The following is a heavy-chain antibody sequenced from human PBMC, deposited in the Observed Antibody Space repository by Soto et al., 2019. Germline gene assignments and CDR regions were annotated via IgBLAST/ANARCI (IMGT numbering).Heavy chain of an antibody. J-gene: IGHJ3*02. CDR1: GGTFSSYA. D-gene: IGHD5-18*01. Sequence: QVQLVQSGAEVKKPGSSVKVSCKASGGTFSSYAISWVRQAPGQGLEWMGGIIPILGTANYAQKCQGRVTITSDESTSTAYMELSSLRSEDTAVYYCARANVDTARVAAVDDSFYIWGQGTMVAVSS. V-gene: IGHV1-69*01. CDR2: IIPILGTA. CDR3: ARANVDTARVAAVDDSFYI.